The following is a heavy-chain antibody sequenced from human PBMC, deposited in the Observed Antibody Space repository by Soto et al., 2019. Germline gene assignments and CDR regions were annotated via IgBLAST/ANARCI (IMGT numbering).Heavy chain of an antibody. Sequence: QVQLQQSGPGLVKPSQTLSLTCAISGDSVSSNSAAWNWIRQSPSRGLEWLGRTFYRSKWYNDYAASVKSRITINPDTSKNQFSLQLSSVTPEDTAVYYCARGVAVAGIGAFDIWGQGTMVTVSS. CDR2: TFYRSKWYN. J-gene: IGHJ3*02. CDR3: ARGVAVAGIGAFDI. V-gene: IGHV6-1*01. CDR1: GDSVSSNSAA. D-gene: IGHD6-19*01.